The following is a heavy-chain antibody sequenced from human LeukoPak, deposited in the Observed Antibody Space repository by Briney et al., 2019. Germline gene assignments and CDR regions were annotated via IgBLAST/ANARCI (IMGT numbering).Heavy chain of an antibody. CDR3: ARDFMYAFDI. Sequence: VGSLRLSCAASGFTLSTYSMNWVRQAPGKGLEWVSYISNYATSYADSVKGRFTISRDTAKNSLYLQMNSLRAEDTAVYYCARDFMYAFDIWGQGTMVTVSS. J-gene: IGHJ3*02. CDR2: ISNYAT. CDR1: GFTLSTYS. D-gene: IGHD3-10*02. V-gene: IGHV3-48*01.